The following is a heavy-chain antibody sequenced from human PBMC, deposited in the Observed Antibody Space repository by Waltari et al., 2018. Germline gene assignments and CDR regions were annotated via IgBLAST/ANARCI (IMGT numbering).Heavy chain of an antibody. CDR3: ARGVYSSSWIDYYFDY. D-gene: IGHD6-6*01. J-gene: IGHJ4*02. CDR1: GGSISSYY. V-gene: IGHV4-59*01. CDR2: IYYSGST. Sequence: QVQLQESGPGLVKPSETLSLTCTVSGGSISSYYCSWIRQPPGKGLEWIGYIYYSGSTNYNPSLKSRVTISVDTSKNQFSLKLSSVTAADTAVYYCARGVYSSSWIDYYFDYWGQGTLVTVSS.